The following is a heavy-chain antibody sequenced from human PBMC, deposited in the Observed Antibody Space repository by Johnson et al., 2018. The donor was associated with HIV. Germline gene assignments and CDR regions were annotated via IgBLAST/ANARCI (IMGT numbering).Heavy chain of an antibody. CDR1: GFTVSSNY. CDR2: IYSGGST. J-gene: IGHJ3*02. CDR3: ARGGGTMDDAFDI. V-gene: IGHV3-53*01. D-gene: IGHD3-10*01. Sequence: VQLVESGGGLIQPGGSLRLSCAASGFTVSSNYMSWVRQAPGKGLEWVSVIYSGGSTYYADSVNGRFTISRDNSKNTLYLQMNSLRAEDTAVYYCARGGGTMDDAFDIWGQGTMVTVSS.